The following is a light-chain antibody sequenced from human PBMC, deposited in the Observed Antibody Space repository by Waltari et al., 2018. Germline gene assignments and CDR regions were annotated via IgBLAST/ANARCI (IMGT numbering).Light chain of an antibody. J-gene: IGLJ2*01. V-gene: IGLV3-21*04. CDR1: NIGSKS. Sequence: SYVVTQSPSVSVAPGETARITCGGDNIGSKSVHWYQQRPGQAPVLGISYDRDRPSGIPERFSGSNSGNTATLTISWVEADDEADYYCLVWHSTTDHHGVFGGGTKLTVL. CDR3: LVWHSTTDHHGV. CDR2: YDR.